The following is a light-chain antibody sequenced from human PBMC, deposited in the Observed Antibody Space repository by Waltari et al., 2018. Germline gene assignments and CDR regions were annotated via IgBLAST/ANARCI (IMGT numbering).Light chain of an antibody. Sequence: EIVLTQSPGTLSLSPGERATLSCRASKSVTSISLTWYQKKVGQAPRLLIYGTSGRATGIPDRFSGSGSGTECTLTISRLEPEDFAVYYCQQYDGEVVTFGGGTKVEI. J-gene: IGKJ4*01. CDR2: GTS. CDR3: QQYDGEVVT. CDR1: KSVTSIS. V-gene: IGKV3-20*01.